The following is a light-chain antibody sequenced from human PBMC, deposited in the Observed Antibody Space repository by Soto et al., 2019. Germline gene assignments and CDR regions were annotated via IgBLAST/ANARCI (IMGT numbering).Light chain of an antibody. CDR1: SSDVGGYNW. Sequence: QYALTQPASVSGSPGQSITISCTGTSSDVGGYNWLSWYQQRPGKAPKLIIFEVSNRPSGVSNRFSGSRSGNTASLTISGLQTEDEADYYCSSYTTNNTPVFGGGTKVTVL. CDR3: SSYTTNNTPV. J-gene: IGLJ3*02. CDR2: EVS. V-gene: IGLV2-14*01.